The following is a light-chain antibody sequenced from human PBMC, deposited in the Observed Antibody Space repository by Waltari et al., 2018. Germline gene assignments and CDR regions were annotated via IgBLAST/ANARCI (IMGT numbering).Light chain of an antibody. CDR2: GAS. Sequence: EIVMTQSPATLSVSPGERATLSCRASQSVSSNLAWYQQKPGQAPRLPIYGASTRATGIPARFSGSGSGTEFTLTISSLQSEDFAVYYCQQYNNWPPTRWTFGQGTKVEIK. J-gene: IGKJ1*01. CDR1: QSVSSN. V-gene: IGKV3-15*01. CDR3: QQYNNWPPTRWT.